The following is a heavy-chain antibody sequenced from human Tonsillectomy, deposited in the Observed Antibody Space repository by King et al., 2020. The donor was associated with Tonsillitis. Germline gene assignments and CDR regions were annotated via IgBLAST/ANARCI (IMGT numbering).Heavy chain of an antibody. CDR2: ISYDGSNK. V-gene: IGHV3-30*18. CDR1: GFTFSSYG. J-gene: IGHJ6*02. D-gene: IGHD6-13*01. CDR3: AKARVGSSWPYYYYGMDV. Sequence: VQLVESGGGVVQPRRSLRLSCAASGFTFSSYGMHWVRQAPGKGLEWVAVISYDGSNKYYADPVKGRFTISRDNSKNTLYLQMNSLRAEDTAVYYCAKARVGSSWPYYYYGMDVWGQGTTVTVSS.